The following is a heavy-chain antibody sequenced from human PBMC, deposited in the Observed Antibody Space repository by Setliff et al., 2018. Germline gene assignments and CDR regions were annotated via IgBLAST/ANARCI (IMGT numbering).Heavy chain of an antibody. D-gene: IGHD3-22*01. Sequence: PGGSLRLSCAASGFTFSDYYMSWIRQAPGKGLEWVSYISSSSSSGTNADSVKGRFTISRDNANQSLYLQMNSLRAEDTAVYYCARLALTGYDSSGYYYALEYYYYMDVWGKGTTVTVSS. CDR2: ISSSSSSG. V-gene: IGHV3-11*06. CDR1: GFTFSDYY. CDR3: ARLALTGYDSSGYYYALEYYYYMDV. J-gene: IGHJ6*03.